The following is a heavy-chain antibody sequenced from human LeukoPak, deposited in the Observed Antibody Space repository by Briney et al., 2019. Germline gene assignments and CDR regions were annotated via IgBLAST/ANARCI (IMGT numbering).Heavy chain of an antibody. D-gene: IGHD4/OR15-4a*01. CDR3: ARMPGAEGWLDP. J-gene: IGHJ5*02. V-gene: IGHV1-46*01. CDR1: GYTFTSYY. CDR2: INPSGGST. Sequence: ASVKVSCKASGYTFTSYYMHWVRQAPGQGLEWMGIINPSGGSTSYAQKFQGRVTMTRDMSTSTVYMELTSLRSEDTAVYYCARMPGAEGWLDPWGQGTLVIVSS.